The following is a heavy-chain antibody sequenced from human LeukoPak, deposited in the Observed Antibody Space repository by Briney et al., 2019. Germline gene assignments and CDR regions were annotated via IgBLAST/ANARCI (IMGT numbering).Heavy chain of an antibody. CDR3: ARDHPDGRYYFDY. D-gene: IGHD1-26*01. CDR2: INAGNGNT. CDR1: GYTFTSYA. V-gene: IGHV1-3*01. J-gene: IGHJ4*02. Sequence: ASVKVSCKASGYTFTSYAMHWVRQAPGQRLEWMGWINAGNGNTKYSQKFQGRVTITRDTSASTAYMELSSLRSEDTAVYYCARDHPDGRYYFDYWGQSTLVTVSS.